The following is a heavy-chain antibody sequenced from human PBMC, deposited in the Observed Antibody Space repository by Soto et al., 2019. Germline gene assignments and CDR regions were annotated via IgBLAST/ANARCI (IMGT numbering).Heavy chain of an antibody. Sequence: SVTLSCAASGFSFSTYDMHWVSQVSGKGLEWVSAIGSADDPYYLGSVKGRFTISRENAKNSLYLQMNSLRAGDTAVYYCARAYSGRLPRRADYYYAMDVWGLGTTVTVSS. D-gene: IGHD2-15*01. CDR1: GFSFSTYD. CDR2: IGSADDP. CDR3: ARAYSGRLPRRADYYYAMDV. V-gene: IGHV3-13*05. J-gene: IGHJ6*02.